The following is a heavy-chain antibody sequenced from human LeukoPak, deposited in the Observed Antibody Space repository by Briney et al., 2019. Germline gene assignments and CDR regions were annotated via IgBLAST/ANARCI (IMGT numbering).Heavy chain of an antibody. V-gene: IGHV1-8*01. CDR1: GYTFTSYD. D-gene: IGHD5-18*01. Sequence: GASVKVSCKASGYTFTSYDINWVRQATGQGLEWMGWMNPNSGNTGYAQKFQGRVTMTRNTSISTAYMELSSLRSEDTAVYYCARVSGGYSYGYLYAYYYYMDVWGKGTTVTISS. CDR2: MNPNSGNT. CDR3: ARVSGGYSYGYLYAYYYYMDV. J-gene: IGHJ6*03.